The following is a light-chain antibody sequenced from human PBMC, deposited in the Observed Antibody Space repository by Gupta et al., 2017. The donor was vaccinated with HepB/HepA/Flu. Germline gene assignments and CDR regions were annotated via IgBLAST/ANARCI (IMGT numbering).Light chain of an antibody. V-gene: IGLV3-1*01. CDR3: QAWDSYTKV. J-gene: IGLJ2*01. CDR1: KLGDKY. Sequence: YEVTQPPSVSVSAGQTASITCSGDKLGDKYACWYQQKPGQSPVLVIYQDSKRPSGIPERFSGSNSGNTATLTISGIQAMDEAEYYCQAWDSYTKVFGGGTKLTVL. CDR2: QDS.